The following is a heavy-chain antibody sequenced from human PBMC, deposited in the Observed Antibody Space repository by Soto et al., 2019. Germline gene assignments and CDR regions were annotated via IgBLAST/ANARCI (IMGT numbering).Heavy chain of an antibody. CDR3: ARESSGSHGDYFDY. Sequence: ASVKISCKASGYTFTSYGISWVRQAPGQGLEWMGWISAYNGNTNYAQKLQGRVTMTTDTSTSTAYMELRSLRSDDTAVYYCARESSGSHGDYFDYWGQGTLVTVPQ. J-gene: IGHJ4*02. CDR1: GYTFTSYG. D-gene: IGHD1-26*01. CDR2: ISAYNGNT. V-gene: IGHV1-18*01.